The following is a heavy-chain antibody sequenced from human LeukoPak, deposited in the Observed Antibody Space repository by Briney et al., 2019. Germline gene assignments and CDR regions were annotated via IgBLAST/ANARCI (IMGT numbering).Heavy chain of an antibody. CDR3: AREISVAGTMIDY. CDR1: GYTFTSYY. V-gene: IGHV1-2*02. CDR2: INPHSGGT. Sequence: GASVKVSCKASGYTFTSYYMHWVRQAPGQGLEWMEWINPHSGGTNYAQKFQGRVTMTRDTSISTAYMEVIRLTSDDTAIYFCAREISVAGTMIDYWGQGTLVTVSS. J-gene: IGHJ4*02. D-gene: IGHD6-19*01.